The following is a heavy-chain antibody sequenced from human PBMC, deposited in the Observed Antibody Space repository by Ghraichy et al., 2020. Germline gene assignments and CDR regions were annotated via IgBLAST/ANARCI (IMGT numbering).Heavy chain of an antibody. Sequence: SQTLSLTCTVSGGSISSYYWSWIRQPAGKGLEWIGRIYTSGSTNYNPSLKSRVTMSVDTSKNQFSLKLSFVTAADTAVYYCAREIWFGELHYWGQGTLVTVSS. V-gene: IGHV4-4*07. CDR3: AREIWFGELHY. D-gene: IGHD3-10*01. J-gene: IGHJ4*02. CDR2: IYTSGST. CDR1: GGSISSYY.